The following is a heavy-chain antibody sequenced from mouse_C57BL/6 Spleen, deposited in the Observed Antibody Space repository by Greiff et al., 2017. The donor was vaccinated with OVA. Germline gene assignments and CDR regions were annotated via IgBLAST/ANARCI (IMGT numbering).Heavy chain of an antibody. Sequence: VQLQQSGPELVKPGASVKISCKASGYTFTDYYMNWVKQSHGKSLEWIGDINPNNGGTSYNQKFKGKATLTVDKSSSTAYMELRSLTSEDSAVYYCAIRWLLPFDYWGQGTTLTVSS. D-gene: IGHD2-3*01. CDR1: GYTFTDYY. V-gene: IGHV1-26*01. CDR2: INPNNGGT. CDR3: AIRWLLPFDY. J-gene: IGHJ2*01.